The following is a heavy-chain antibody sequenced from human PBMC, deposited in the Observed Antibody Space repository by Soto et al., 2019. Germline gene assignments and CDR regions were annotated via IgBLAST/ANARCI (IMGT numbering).Heavy chain of an antibody. CDR3: LRDMQFCDIDT. D-gene: IGHD2-15*01. CDR1: GLTFRSYL. J-gene: IGHJ5*02. V-gene: IGHV3-74*03. CDR2: INTDGSVA. Sequence: HPGVSLRLSGAASGLTFRSYLMYRVRQAPGKGLVWVSRINTDGSVAMYVDSVKGRFTISRDNAKNTLFLHMNSLRAEDTAVYYCLRDMQFCDIDTWGQENQVTVSS.